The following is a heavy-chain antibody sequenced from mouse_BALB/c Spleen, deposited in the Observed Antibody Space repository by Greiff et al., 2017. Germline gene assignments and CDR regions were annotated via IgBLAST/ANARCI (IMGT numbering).Heavy chain of an antibody. J-gene: IGHJ4*01. CDR2: IRNKANGYTT. V-gene: IGHV7-3*02. D-gene: IGHD1-1*01. CDR3: AREGGSTYAMDY. Sequence: EVQVVESGGGLVQPGGSLRLSCATSGFTFTDYYMSWVRQPPGKALEWLGFIRNKANGYTTEYSASVKGRFTISRDNSQSILYLQMNTLRAEDSATYYCAREGGSTYAMDYWGQGTSVTVSS. CDR1: GFTFTDYY.